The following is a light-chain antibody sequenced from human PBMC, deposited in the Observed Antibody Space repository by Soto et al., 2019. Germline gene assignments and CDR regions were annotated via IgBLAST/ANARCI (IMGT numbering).Light chain of an antibody. CDR2: WAS. J-gene: IGKJ1*01. CDR1: QSLLYYSNNKNY. Sequence: DIVMTQSPDSLALSLGERATINCKSSQSLLYYSNNKNYFAWYQQKPRQPPKLLIYWASTRESGVPDRFSGSGSGTDFTLTITSLQAEDVAIYYCQQYYSTPWTFGQGTKVEIK. V-gene: IGKV4-1*01. CDR3: QQYYSTPWT.